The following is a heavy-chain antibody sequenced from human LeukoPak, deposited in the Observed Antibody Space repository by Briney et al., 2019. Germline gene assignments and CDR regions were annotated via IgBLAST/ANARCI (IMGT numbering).Heavy chain of an antibody. J-gene: IGHJ6*03. Sequence: ASVKVSCKASGYTFTSYYMHWVRQAPGQGLERMGIINPSGGSTSYAQKFQGRVTITADKSTSTAYMELSSLRSEDTAVYYCARTGYCSGGSCYSGVSNYYYYMDVWGKGTTVTVSS. V-gene: IGHV1-46*01. D-gene: IGHD2-15*01. CDR3: ARTGYCSGGSCYSGVSNYYYYMDV. CDR1: GYTFTSYY. CDR2: INPSGGST.